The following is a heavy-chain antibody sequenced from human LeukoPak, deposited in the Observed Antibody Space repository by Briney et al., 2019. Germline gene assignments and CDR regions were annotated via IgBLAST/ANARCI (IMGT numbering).Heavy chain of an antibody. CDR1: GGSIRSSYYY. CDR3: ARDNGDYVLDY. V-gene: IGHV4-39*02. J-gene: IGHJ4*02. D-gene: IGHD4-17*01. CDR2: IYDSGST. Sequence: PSETLSLTCTVSGGSIRSSYYYWGWIRQPPGKGLEWIGSIYDSGSTYYNPSLKSRVTISVDTSKNQFSLKLNSVTAADTAVYYCARDNGDYVLDYWGQGTLVTVSS.